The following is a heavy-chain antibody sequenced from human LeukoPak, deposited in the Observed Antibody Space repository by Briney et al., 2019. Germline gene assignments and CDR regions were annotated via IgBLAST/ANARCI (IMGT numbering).Heavy chain of an antibody. V-gene: IGHV1-2*02. J-gene: IGHJ4*02. Sequence: ASVKVSCKASGYTFTGYYMHWVRQAPGQGLEWMGWINPNSGGTNYAQKFQGRVTMTRDTSISTAYMELSRLRSDDTAVYYYARMSGYSYGSGYWGQGTLVTVSS. CDR1: GYTFTGYY. D-gene: IGHD5-18*01. CDR2: INPNSGGT. CDR3: ARMSGYSYGSGY.